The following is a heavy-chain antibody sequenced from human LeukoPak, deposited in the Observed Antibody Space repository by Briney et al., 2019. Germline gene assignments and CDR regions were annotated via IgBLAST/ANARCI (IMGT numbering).Heavy chain of an antibody. V-gene: IGHV3-30*02. CDR2: MGTDETDI. J-gene: IGHJ2*01. CDR1: GFTVSTFA. CDR3: AKEPPGGWSIDL. D-gene: IGHD3-16*01. Sequence: GGSLRLSCAASGFTVSTFAWHWVRQPPGKGLEWVAFMGTDETDIHYADSVKGRFIISRDNSRNTLSLDMSSLRAEDTAVYYCAKEPPGGWSIDLCGRGTLVCVSS.